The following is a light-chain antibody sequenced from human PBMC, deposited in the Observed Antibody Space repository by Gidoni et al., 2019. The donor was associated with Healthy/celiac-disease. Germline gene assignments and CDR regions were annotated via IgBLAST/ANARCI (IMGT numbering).Light chain of an antibody. Sequence: EIVLTPSPATLSLSPGERATLSCRASQSVSSYLAWYQQKPGQAPRLLIYDASNRATSIPARFSGSGSGTEFTLTISSLEPEDFAVYYCQQRSNWTRFTFGPETKVDIK. CDR3: QQRSNWTRFT. J-gene: IGKJ3*01. CDR2: DAS. CDR1: QSVSSY. V-gene: IGKV3-11*01.